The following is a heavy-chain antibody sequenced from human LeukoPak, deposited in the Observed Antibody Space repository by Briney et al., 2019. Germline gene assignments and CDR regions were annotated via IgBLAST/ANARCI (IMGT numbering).Heavy chain of an antibody. V-gene: IGHV3-33*01. J-gene: IGHJ3*02. CDR2: IWYDGSNK. D-gene: IGHD5-18*01. Sequence: GGSLRLSCAASGFTFSSYGMHWVRQAPGKGLEWVAVIWYDGSNKYYADSVKGRFTISRDNSKNTLYLQMNSLRAEDTAVYYCARVSPPWIQLPGDAFGIWGQGTMVTVSS. CDR1: GFTFSSYG. CDR3: ARVSPPWIQLPGDAFGI.